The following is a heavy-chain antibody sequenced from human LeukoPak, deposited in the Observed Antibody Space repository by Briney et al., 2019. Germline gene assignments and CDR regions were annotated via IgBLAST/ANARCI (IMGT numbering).Heavy chain of an antibody. D-gene: IGHD2-15*01. CDR1: GFAFGSYA. CDR2: IFGSGGSA. J-gene: IGHJ4*02. CDR3: AKTTVGYSSGRFPGWPADY. V-gene: IGHV3-23*01. Sequence: GGSLRLSCTASGFAFGSYAMYWVRQAPGKGLEWVSGIFGSGGSAHYADSVKGRFTVSRDNSKNTVYLEMNRLGVEDTAVYYCAKTTVGYSSGRFPGWPADYWGQGTLVTVSS.